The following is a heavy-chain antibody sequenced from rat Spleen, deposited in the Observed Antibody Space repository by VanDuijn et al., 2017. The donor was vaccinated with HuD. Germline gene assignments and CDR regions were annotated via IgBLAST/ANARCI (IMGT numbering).Heavy chain of an antibody. CDR1: GFSLTSYN. CDR2: IWAGGST. Sequence: QVQLKESGPGLVQPSQTLSLTCTVSGFSLTSYNVHWVRQPPGKGLEWMGIIWAGGSTDYNSALKSRLSISRDTSKSQVFLKMNSLQTEDIATCYCVRDRHYYPYVMDTWGQGASVTVSS. J-gene: IGHJ4*01. D-gene: IGHD1-6*01. V-gene: IGHV2-30*01. CDR3: VRDRHYYPYVMDT.